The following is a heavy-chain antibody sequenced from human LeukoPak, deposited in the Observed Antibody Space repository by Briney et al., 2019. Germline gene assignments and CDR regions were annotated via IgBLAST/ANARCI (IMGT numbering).Heavy chain of an antibody. CDR3: ARQGLWFGELNWFDP. V-gene: IGHV4-39*01. CDR1: GGSISSSSYY. CDR2: IYYSGST. D-gene: IGHD3-10*01. J-gene: IGHJ5*02. Sequence: SETLSLTCTVSGGSISSSSYYWGWIRQPPGKELEWIGSIYYSGSTYYNPSLKSRVTISADTSKNQFSLKLSSVTAADTAVYYCARQGLWFGELNWFDPWGQGTLVTVSS.